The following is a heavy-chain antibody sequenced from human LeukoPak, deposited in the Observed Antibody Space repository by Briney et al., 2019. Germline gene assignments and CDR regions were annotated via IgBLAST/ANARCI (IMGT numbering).Heavy chain of an antibody. D-gene: IGHD3-22*01. CDR1: GFTFSSYS. V-gene: IGHV3-21*01. Sequence: GGSLRLSCAASGFTFSSYSMNWVRQAPGKGLEWVSSISSSSYIYYADSVKGRFTISRDNAKNSLYLQMNSLRAEDTAVYYCARDPRYGYYDSSGRGEEDYWGQGTLVTVSS. CDR3: ARDPRYGYYDSSGRGEEDY. J-gene: IGHJ4*02. CDR2: ISSSSYI.